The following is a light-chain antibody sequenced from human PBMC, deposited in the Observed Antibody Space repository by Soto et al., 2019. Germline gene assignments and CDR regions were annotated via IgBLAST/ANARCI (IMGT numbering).Light chain of an antibody. J-gene: IGLJ1*01. CDR2: DVN. CDR3: SAYAGSDTYV. CDR1: SSDVGGYNY. V-gene: IGLV2-11*01. Sequence: QSVLTQPRSVSGSPGQSVTISCTGTSSDVGGYNYVSWYQHHPGKVPKLMMYDVNKRPSGVPDRCSGSKSGNTASLTISGLQAEDEADYYCSAYAGSDTYVLGTGTKLTVL.